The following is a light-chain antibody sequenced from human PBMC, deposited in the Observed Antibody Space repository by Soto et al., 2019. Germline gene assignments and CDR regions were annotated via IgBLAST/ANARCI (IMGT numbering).Light chain of an antibody. CDR3: CSYADSSTWV. Sequence: QSALTQPASVSGSPGQSITISCTGTSSDVGSYNLVSWYQQHPGKAPKFMIYEVTKRPSGVSNRFSGSKSGNTASLTISGLQAEDVADYYCCSYADSSTWVFGGGTKVTVL. CDR1: SSDVGSYNL. V-gene: IGLV2-23*02. J-gene: IGLJ3*02. CDR2: EVT.